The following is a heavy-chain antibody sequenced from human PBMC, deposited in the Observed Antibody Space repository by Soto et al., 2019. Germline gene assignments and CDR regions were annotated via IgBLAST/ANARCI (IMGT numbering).Heavy chain of an antibody. D-gene: IGHD1-1*01. Sequence: ETLSLTCTVSGGSVSSGDYYWSWIRQPPGKGLQWIGYVYYSGSTDYNPSLKSRVTISVDTSKNQFSLKLTSVTVADTAVYYCAGERTGDPTFFDYWGQGTLVTVSS. J-gene: IGHJ4*02. CDR2: VYYSGST. V-gene: IGHV4-61*08. CDR3: AGERTGDPTFFDY. CDR1: GGSVSSGDYY.